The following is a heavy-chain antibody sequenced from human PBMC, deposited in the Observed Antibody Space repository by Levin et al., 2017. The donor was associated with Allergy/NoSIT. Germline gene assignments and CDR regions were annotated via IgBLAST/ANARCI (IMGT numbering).Heavy chain of an antibody. V-gene: IGHV4-39*07. CDR3: ARKDDFWSGYYTY. CDR2: IYYSGST. CDR1: GGSISSSSYY. J-gene: IGHJ4*02. D-gene: IGHD3-3*01. Sequence: GSLRLSCTVSGGSISSSSYYWGWIRQPPGKGLEWIGSIYYSGSTYYNPSLKSRVTISVDTSKNQFSLKLSSVTAADTAVYYCARKDDFWSGYYTYWGQGTLVTVSS.